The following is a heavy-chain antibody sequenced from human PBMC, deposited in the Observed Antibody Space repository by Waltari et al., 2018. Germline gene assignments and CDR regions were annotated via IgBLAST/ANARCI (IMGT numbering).Heavy chain of an antibody. Sequence: QLQLQESGPALVKPSEILSLTCRVSGGSITSTTHYWGWIRQPPGQGLEWTGTISYNGATYNSPSLRGRVTVSRDTSMNQLSLKLGSVTAADTAVYYCATYIGASVGTAAFDVWGQGTMVTVSS. CDR3: ATYIGASVGTAAFDV. CDR2: ISYNGAT. D-gene: IGHD1-1*01. V-gene: IGHV4-39*01. J-gene: IGHJ3*01. CDR1: GGSITSTTHY.